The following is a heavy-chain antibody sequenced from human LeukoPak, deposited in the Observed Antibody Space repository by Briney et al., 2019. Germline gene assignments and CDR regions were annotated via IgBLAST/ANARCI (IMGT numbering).Heavy chain of an antibody. CDR2: ISSSSSYI. D-gene: IGHD6-13*01. V-gene: IGHV3-21*01. J-gene: IGHJ4*02. CDR3: ARGSTYSSSTGYFDY. CDR1: GFTFSSHS. Sequence: PGGSLRLSCAASGFTFSSHSMNWVRQAPGKGLEWVSSISSSSSYIYYADSVKGRFTISRDNAKNSLYLQMNSLRAEDRAVYYCARGSTYSSSTGYFDYWGQGTLVTVSS.